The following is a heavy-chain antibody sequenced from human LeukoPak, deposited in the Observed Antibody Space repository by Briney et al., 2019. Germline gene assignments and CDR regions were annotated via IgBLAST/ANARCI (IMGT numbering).Heavy chain of an antibody. D-gene: IGHD3-22*01. CDR3: ARYYYDSNGVDY. Sequence: GGSLRPSCAASGFTFSSYGMHWVRQAPGKGLEWVAVIWYDGSNKYYADSVKGRFTISRDNSKNTLYLQMNSLRAEDTAVYYCARYYYDSNGVDYWGQGTLVTVSS. V-gene: IGHV3-33*08. J-gene: IGHJ4*02. CDR2: IWYDGSNK. CDR1: GFTFSSYG.